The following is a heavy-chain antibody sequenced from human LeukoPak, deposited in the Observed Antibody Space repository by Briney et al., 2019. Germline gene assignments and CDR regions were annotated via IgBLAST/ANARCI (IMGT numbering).Heavy chain of an antibody. CDR2: INTDGSTT. CDR1: GFTFSSYW. V-gene: IGHV3-74*01. CDR3: ARGDSSSPGA. J-gene: IGHJ5*02. Sequence: GGSLRLSCAASGFTFSSYWMHWVRQAPGKGLVWVTRINTDGSTTSYADSVKGRFTISRDNAKNTLYLQMNSLRAEDTAVYYCARGDSSSPGAWGQGTLVTVSS. D-gene: IGHD6-6*01.